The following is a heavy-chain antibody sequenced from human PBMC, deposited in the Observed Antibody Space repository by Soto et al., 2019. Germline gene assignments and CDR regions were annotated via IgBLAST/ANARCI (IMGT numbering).Heavy chain of an antibody. CDR2: ISSSSSYI. CDR1: GFTFSSYS. D-gene: IGHD3-22*01. CDR3: ARARDYYDSSGYNSVAAPGWYFDY. J-gene: IGHJ4*02. V-gene: IGHV3-21*01. Sequence: GGSLRLSCAASGFTFSSYSMNWVRQAPGKGLEWVSSISSSSSYIYYADSVKGRFTISRDNAKNSLYLQMNSLRAEDTAVYHCARARDYYDSSGYNSVAAPGWYFDYWGQGTLVTVSS.